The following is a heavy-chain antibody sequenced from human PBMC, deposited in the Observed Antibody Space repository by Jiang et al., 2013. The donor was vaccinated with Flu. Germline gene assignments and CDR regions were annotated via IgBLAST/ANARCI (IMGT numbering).Heavy chain of an antibody. CDR3: ARGSTVTTPDY. J-gene: IGHJ4*02. Sequence: TSYAQKFQGRVTMTRDTSTSTVYMELSSLRSEDTAVYYCARGSTVTTPDYWGQGTLVTVSS. V-gene: IGHV1-46*01. CDR2: T. D-gene: IGHD4-17*01.